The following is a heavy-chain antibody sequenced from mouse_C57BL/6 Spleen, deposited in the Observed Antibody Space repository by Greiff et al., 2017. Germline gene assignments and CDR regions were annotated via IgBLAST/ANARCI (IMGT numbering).Heavy chain of an antibody. D-gene: IGHD4-1*01. J-gene: IGHJ3*01. Sequence: VQLKESGPGLVKPSQSLSLTCSVTGYSITSGYYWNWIRQFPGNKLERMGYISYDGSNNYNPSLKNRISITRDTSKNQFFLKLNSVTTEDTATYYCANWDGADGGQGTPVTVSA. CDR1: GYSITSGYY. V-gene: IGHV3-6*01. CDR3: ANWDGAD. CDR2: ISYDGSN.